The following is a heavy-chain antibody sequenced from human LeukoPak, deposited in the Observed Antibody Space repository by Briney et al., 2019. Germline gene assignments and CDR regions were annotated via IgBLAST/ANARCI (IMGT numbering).Heavy chain of an antibody. CDR2: IYSGGST. CDR3: AREAVTRNYFDY. V-gene: IGHV3-53*01. D-gene: IGHD4-17*01. J-gene: IGHJ4*02. Sequence: GGSLRLSCAASGFTVSSIYMNWVRQAPGQGLEWISVIYSGGSTYYADSVKGRFTISSDNSKTTLFLQMNSMSAETTAVYYGAREAVTRNYFDYWGQGTLVTVSS. CDR1: GFTVSSIY.